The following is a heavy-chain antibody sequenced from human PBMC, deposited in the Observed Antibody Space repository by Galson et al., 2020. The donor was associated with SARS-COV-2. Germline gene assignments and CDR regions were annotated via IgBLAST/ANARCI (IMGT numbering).Heavy chain of an antibody. V-gene: IGHV3-43*01. CDR2: ITWDRHNT. CDR3: AKGIYGSGSNNYGLDV. D-gene: IGHD3-10*01. CDR1: GFTFDDYS. J-gene: IGHJ6*02. Sequence: GESLKISCAASGFTFDDYSMHWVRQAPGKGLEWVSLITWDRHNTYYADSVKGRFTISRDNSKNSLYLQLNSLRTEDTAVYYCAKGIYGSGSNNYGLDVWGQGTTVTVSS.